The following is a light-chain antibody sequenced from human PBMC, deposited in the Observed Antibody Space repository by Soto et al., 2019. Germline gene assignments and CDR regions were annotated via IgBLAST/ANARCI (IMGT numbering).Light chain of an antibody. Sequence: EIVLTQSPGTLSLSPGERATLSCRASQSVSSSYLAWYQQKPGQAPRLLIYGASSRATGIPDRFSGSGSGRDFTLTISGLEPEDFAVYYCQQYGSSPHTFGQGTKLEIK. V-gene: IGKV3-20*01. CDR3: QQYGSSPHT. J-gene: IGKJ2*01. CDR1: QSVSSSY. CDR2: GAS.